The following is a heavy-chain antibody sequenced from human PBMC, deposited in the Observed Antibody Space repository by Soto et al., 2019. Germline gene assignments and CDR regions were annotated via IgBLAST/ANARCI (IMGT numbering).Heavy chain of an antibody. V-gene: IGHV3-21*01. CDR3: ARDQPGYSYGYGLGY. Sequence: EVQLVASGGGLVKPGGSLRLSCAASGFTFSSYSMNWVRQAPGKGLEWVSSISSSSSYIYYADSVKGRCTISRDNAKNALYLQMNSLRAEDTAVYYCARDQPGYSYGYGLGYWGQGTLVTVSS. CDR1: GFTFSSYS. J-gene: IGHJ4*02. CDR2: ISSSSSYI. D-gene: IGHD5-18*01.